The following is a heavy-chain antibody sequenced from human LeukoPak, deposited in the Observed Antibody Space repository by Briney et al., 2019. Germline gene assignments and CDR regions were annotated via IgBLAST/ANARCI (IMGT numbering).Heavy chain of an antibody. J-gene: IGHJ6*03. CDR3: ARRLGSCTNGVCSDRKRNYYYYYMDV. CDR2: ISSSSSTI. D-gene: IGHD2-8*01. CDR1: GFTFSSYS. Sequence: PGGSLRLSCAASGFTFSSYSMNWVRQAPGKGLEWVSYISSSSSTIYYADSVKGRFTISRDNAKNSLYLQMNSLRAEDTAVYYCARRLGSCTNGVCSDRKRNYYYYYMDVWGKGTTVTVSS. V-gene: IGHV3-48*01.